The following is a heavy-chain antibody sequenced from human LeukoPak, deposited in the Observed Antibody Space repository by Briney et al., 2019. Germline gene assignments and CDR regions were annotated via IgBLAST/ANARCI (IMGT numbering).Heavy chain of an antibody. D-gene: IGHD3-10*01. Sequence: PGGSLRLSCAASGFTFSSYWMSWVRQAPGKGLEWVSSVSSSTSYIYYADSVKGRFTISRDNAKNSLYLQMNSLRAEDTAVYYCARDYYGSGSYYKDYYYGMDVWGQGTTVTVSS. CDR2: VSSSTSYI. J-gene: IGHJ6*02. CDR3: ARDYYGSGSYYKDYYYGMDV. CDR1: GFTFSSYW. V-gene: IGHV3-21*01.